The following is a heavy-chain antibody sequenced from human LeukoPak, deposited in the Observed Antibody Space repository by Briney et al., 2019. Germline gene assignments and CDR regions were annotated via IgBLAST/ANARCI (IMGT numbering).Heavy chain of an antibody. Sequence: SETLSLTCTVSGGSISSYYWSWIRQPAGKGLEWIGRIYTSGSTNYNPSLKSRVTMSVDTSKNQFSLKLSSVTAADTAVYYCARGQSIAAAGTNFDYWGQGTLVTVSS. V-gene: IGHV4-4*07. J-gene: IGHJ4*02. CDR2: IYTSGST. CDR1: GGSISSYY. CDR3: ARGQSIAAAGTNFDY. D-gene: IGHD6-13*01.